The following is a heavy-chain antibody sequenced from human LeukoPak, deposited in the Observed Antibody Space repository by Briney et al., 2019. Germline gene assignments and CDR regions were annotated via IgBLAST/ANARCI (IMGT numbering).Heavy chain of an antibody. CDR2: VSGSGANT. Sequence: GGSLRLSCAASGFTFSDYAMSWVRQTPARGLEWVSSVSGSGANTYYADSVKGRFTISRDNAKNSLYLQMNSLRADDTAVYYCARFAAGGSYYYYMDVWGKGTTVTVSS. J-gene: IGHJ6*03. V-gene: IGHV3-23*01. CDR3: ARFAAGGSYYYYMDV. D-gene: IGHD3-10*01. CDR1: GFTFSDYA.